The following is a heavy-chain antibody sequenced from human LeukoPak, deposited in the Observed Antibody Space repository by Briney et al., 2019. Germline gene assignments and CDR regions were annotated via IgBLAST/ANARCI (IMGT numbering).Heavy chain of an antibody. CDR1: GFTFSSYG. V-gene: IGHV3-30*18. CDR2: ISYDGSNR. J-gene: IGHJ4*02. CDR3: AKAGTTVTPYYFDI. Sequence: GGPLRLSCAAFGFTFSSYGMHGVRQAPEKGLEWVAVISYDGSNRYYADSVKGRFTISRDNSKNTLYLQMNSLRAEDTAVYYCAKAGTTVTPYYFDIWGQGTLVTVSS. D-gene: IGHD4-17*01.